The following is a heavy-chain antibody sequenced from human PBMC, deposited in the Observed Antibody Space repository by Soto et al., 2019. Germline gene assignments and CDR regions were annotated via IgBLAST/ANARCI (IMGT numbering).Heavy chain of an antibody. J-gene: IGHJ3*02. CDR1: GFTFTSSA. V-gene: IGHV1-58*02. CDR3: AAIVGAPTGLDAFDI. D-gene: IGHD1-26*01. CDR2: IVVGSGNT. Sequence: SGFTFTSSARHWVRHSRGQRLEWIGWIVVGSGNTNYAQKFQERVTITRDMSTSTAYMELSSLRSGDTAVYYCAAIVGAPTGLDAFDIWGQGTMVTVSS.